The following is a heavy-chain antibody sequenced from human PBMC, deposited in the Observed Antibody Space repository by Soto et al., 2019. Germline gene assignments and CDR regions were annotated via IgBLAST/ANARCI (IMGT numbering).Heavy chain of an antibody. CDR3: ARGLLRFLEWSYYMDV. CDR1: GFTVSSNY. CDR2: IYSGSST. Sequence: GGSLRLSCAASGFTVSSNYMSWVRQAPGKGLEWVSVIYSGSSTYYADSVKGRFTISRDNAKNTLYLQMNSLRAEDTAVYYCARGLLRFLEWSYYMDVWGKGTTVTVSS. J-gene: IGHJ6*03. V-gene: IGHV3-66*01. D-gene: IGHD3-3*01.